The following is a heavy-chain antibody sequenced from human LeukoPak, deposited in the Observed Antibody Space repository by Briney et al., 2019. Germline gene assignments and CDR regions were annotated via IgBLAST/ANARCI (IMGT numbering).Heavy chain of an antibody. V-gene: IGHV1-8*01. CDR3: ARGRVRSPTNVNWFDP. D-gene: IGHD1-26*01. CDR1: GYSFIKYD. CDR2: LNPTTGNV. Sequence: ASVKVALKASGYSFIKYDINWVRQATGPGLRWLGWLNPTTGNVGYAQDFQGRLAMTSNTSISTAYLELSSLRSDDTAVYFCARGRVRSPTNVNWFDPWGQGTLVSVSS. J-gene: IGHJ5*02.